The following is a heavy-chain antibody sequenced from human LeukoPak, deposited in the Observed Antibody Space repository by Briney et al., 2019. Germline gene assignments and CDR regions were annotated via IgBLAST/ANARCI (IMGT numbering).Heavy chain of an antibody. D-gene: IGHD4-23*01. CDR3: ADQYGGNSVPFDY. CDR1: GDSISSGGFY. J-gene: IGHJ4*02. CDR2: ISHTGIT. V-gene: IGHV4-30-2*01. Sequence: PSQTLSLTCTVSGDSISSGGFYWGWIRQPPGKGLEWIGYISHTGITDYNPSLKSRLTISVDTSKNQFSLKLSSVTAADTAVYYCADQYGGNSVPFDYWGQGTLVTVSS.